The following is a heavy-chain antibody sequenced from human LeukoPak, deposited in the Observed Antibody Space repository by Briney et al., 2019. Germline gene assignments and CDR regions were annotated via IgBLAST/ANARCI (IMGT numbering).Heavy chain of an antibody. D-gene: IGHD5-12*01. Sequence: ASVTVSCKASGYTFTGYYMHWVRQAPGQGLEWMGWINSNSGGTNYAQKFQGRVTMTRDTSISTAYMELSRLRSDDTAVYYCARGYSGEEDWFDPWGQGTLVTVSS. CDR1: GYTFTGYY. V-gene: IGHV1-2*02. CDR2: INSNSGGT. J-gene: IGHJ5*02. CDR3: ARGYSGEEDWFDP.